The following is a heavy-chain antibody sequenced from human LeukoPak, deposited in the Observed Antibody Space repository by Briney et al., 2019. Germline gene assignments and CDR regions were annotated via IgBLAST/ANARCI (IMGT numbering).Heavy chain of an antibody. V-gene: IGHV3-30*02. CDR1: GFTFRTYA. J-gene: IGHJ4*02. CDR3: AKDEETTYGDYLSLAY. Sequence: GGSLRLSCAASGFTFRTYAMHWVRQAPGRGLEWVAFIRYDGTDDYYGDSMKGRFTISRDNSKNTLYLQMNSLRTDDTAVYYCAKDEETTYGDYLSLAYWGQGTLVTVSS. CDR2: IRYDGTDD. D-gene: IGHD4-17*01.